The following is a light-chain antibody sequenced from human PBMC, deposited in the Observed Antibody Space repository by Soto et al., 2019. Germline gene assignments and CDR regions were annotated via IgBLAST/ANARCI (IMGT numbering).Light chain of an antibody. CDR3: QQYDSYPWT. CDR1: QSISNH. J-gene: IGKJ1*01. CDR2: DAS. Sequence: IQITQSPSSLSSSVEERFIITCRASQSISNHLNWYQQKPGKAPKLLIYDASSLESGVPSRFSGSGSGTEFTLTISSLQPDDFATYFCQQYDSYPWTFGQGTKVDIK. V-gene: IGKV1-13*02.